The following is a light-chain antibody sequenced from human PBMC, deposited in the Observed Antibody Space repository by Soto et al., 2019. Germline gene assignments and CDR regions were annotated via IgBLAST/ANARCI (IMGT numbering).Light chain of an antibody. Sequence: EIVVTQSPATLSVSQGPRATLSCRASQSVSSNLAWYQQKPGQAPRLLIYGASTRATGIPARFSGSGSGTEFTLTISSLQSEDFAVYYCQQYNNWPRTFGQGTKVDIK. CDR2: GAS. CDR3: QQYNNWPRT. J-gene: IGKJ1*01. CDR1: QSVSSN. V-gene: IGKV3-15*01.